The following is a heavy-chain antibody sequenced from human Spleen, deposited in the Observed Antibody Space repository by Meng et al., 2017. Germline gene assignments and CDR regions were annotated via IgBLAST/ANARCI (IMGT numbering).Heavy chain of an antibody. CDR2: ICYSDTTM. CDR1: GFTFSSYE. CDR3: ARDADWVIFDH. Sequence: GGSLRLSCAASGFTFSSYEMNWVRQAPGKGLEWLSHICYSDTTMSYADSVKGRFTISGDSTKNSLDLQMNSLRAEDTAVYYCARDADWVIFDHWGQGALVTVSS. V-gene: IGHV3-48*03. J-gene: IGHJ4*02. D-gene: IGHD3-9*01.